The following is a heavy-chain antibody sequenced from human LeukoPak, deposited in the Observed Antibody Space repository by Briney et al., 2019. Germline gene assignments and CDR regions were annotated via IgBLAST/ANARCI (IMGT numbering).Heavy chain of an antibody. CDR2: IKESEKT. D-gene: IGHD5-24*01. CDR3: AREGLRNVHNPLGY. V-gene: IGHV4-34*01. J-gene: IGHJ4*02. CDR1: GGTLRGYY. Sequence: SETLSLTCAVYGGTLRGYYWSWIRQPPGKGLEWIGEIKESEKTNYNPSLKSRVTISIDTSKNQFSLKLSSVTAADTAVYYCAREGLRNVHNPLGYWGQGTLVTVSS.